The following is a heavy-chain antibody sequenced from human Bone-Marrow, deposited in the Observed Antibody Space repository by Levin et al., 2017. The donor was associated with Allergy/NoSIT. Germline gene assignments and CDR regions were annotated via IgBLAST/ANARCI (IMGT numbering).Heavy chain of an antibody. V-gene: IGHV3-66*01. CDR2: IHREGGT. D-gene: IGHD2-2*03. Sequence: GGSLRLSCTVSGFTVTNTFMSWVRQAPGKGLEWVSVIHREGGTNYADSVKGRFTISRDSSENTLSLQINSLRAEDTAVYYCAKETEWSLGYWGQGTLVTVSA. CDR1: GFTVTNTF. J-gene: IGHJ4*02. CDR3: AKETEWSLGY.